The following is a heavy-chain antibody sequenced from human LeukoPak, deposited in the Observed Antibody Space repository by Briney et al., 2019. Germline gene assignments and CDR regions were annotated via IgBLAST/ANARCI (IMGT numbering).Heavy chain of an antibody. CDR2: ISYDGSNK. V-gene: IGHV3-30*03. CDR1: GFTFSSYG. CDR3: ASPPASRHVWPARLPDFDY. J-gene: IGHJ4*02. Sequence: GRSLRLSCAASGFTFSSYGMHWVRQAPGKGLEWVAVISYDGSNKYYADSVKGRFTISRDNSKNTLYLQMNSLRAEDTAVYYCASPPASRHVWPARLPDFDYWGQGTLVTVSS. D-gene: IGHD3-16*01.